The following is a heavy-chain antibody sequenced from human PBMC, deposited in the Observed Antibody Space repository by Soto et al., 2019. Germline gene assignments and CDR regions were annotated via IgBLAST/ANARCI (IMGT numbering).Heavy chain of an antibody. CDR3: VRGVGASSGAFDV. Sequence: DVQLVESGGGLIQPGGSLRLSCAASGLPFSSFWMHWVRQAPGKGLVWVARTSRDGTTTTYADAVKGRFTISRDNAKNTQFLLMTNVTSDDTAVYYCVRGVGASSGAFDVWGQGTMVTVSS. D-gene: IGHD1-26*01. CDR1: GLPFSSFW. J-gene: IGHJ3*01. V-gene: IGHV3-74*01. CDR2: TSRDGTTT.